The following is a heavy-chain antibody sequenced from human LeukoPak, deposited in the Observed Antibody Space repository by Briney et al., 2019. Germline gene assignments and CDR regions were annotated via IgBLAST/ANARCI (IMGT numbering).Heavy chain of an antibody. CDR2: IYYSGST. CDR1: GGSISSYY. Sequence: SETLSVTCTVSGGSISSYYWSWIRQPPGKGLEGIGYIYYSGSTNYNPSLKSRVTISVDTSKNQFSLQLSSVTAADTAVYYCAALGCSGGSCYGFDPWGQGTLVTVSS. CDR3: AALGCSGGSCYGFDP. J-gene: IGHJ5*02. D-gene: IGHD2-15*01. V-gene: IGHV4-59*08.